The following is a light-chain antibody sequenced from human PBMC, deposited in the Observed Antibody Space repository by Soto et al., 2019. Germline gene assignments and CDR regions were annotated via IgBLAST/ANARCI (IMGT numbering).Light chain of an antibody. CDR3: CSYVDTDTWV. CDR1: SSDVGGYNY. J-gene: IGLJ3*02. V-gene: IGLV2-8*01. CDR2: EVS. Sequence: QSALTQPPSASGSPGQSVTISCTGTSSDVGGYNYVSWYQQHPGKAPKVMIYEVSKRPSGVPDRFSGSKSGNTASLTISGLQAEDEADYYCCSYVDTDTWVFGGGTKVTVL.